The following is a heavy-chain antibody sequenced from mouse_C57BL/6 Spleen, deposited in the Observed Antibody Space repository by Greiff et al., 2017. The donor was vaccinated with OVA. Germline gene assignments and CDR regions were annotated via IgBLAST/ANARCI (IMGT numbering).Heavy chain of an antibody. Sequence: VQLQQSGAELVRPGASVTLSCKASGYTFTDYEMHWVKQTPVHGLEWIGAIDPETGGTAYNQKFKGKAILTADKSSSTAYMELRSLTSEDSAVYYCRGWEENWDGGYFDVWGKGTTVTVSS. CDR3: RGWEENWDGGYFDV. J-gene: IGHJ1*03. CDR2: IDPETGGT. V-gene: IGHV1-15*01. CDR1: GYTFTDYE. D-gene: IGHD4-1*01.